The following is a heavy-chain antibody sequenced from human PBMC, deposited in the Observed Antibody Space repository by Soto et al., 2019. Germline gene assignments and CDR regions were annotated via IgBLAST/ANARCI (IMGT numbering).Heavy chain of an antibody. CDR3: ARGPVAYCGGDCRTFDY. J-gene: IGHJ4*02. D-gene: IGHD2-21*02. V-gene: IGHV3-30-3*01. CDR2: ISYDGSNK. CDR1: GFTFSSYA. Sequence: QVQLVESVGGVVQPGRSLRLSCAASGFTFSSYAMHWVRQAPGKGLEWVAVISYDGSNKYYAGSVKGRFTISRDNSKNQQYLQMNSLRAADKAVYYCARGPVAYCGGDCRTFDYWGQGTLVTVSS.